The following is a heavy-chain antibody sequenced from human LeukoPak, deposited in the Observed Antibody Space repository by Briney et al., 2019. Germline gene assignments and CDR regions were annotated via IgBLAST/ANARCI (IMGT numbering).Heavy chain of an antibody. V-gene: IGHV3-7*01. CDR3: ATGGAPGGRFEN. J-gene: IGHJ4*02. CDR1: GFTFSRST. CDR2: MKEDGTEK. Sequence: PGGSLRLSCVVSGFTFSRSTMTWVRQAPGKGPEWVAKMKEDGTEKHYVDPVKGRFTISRDNAKNSLYLEMNSLRVEDTAVYYCATGGAPGGRFENWGQGTLVTVSS. D-gene: IGHD3-16*01.